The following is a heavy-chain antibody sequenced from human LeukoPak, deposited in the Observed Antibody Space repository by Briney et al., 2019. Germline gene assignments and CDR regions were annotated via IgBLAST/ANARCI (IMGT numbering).Heavy chain of an antibody. Sequence: GGSLRLSCAASGFTFSSYAMSWVRPAPGKGLEWVSAISGSGGSTYYADSVKGRFTISRDNSKNTLYLQMNSLRAEDTAVYYCAKDPITFGGVIVIPGDAFDIWGQGTMVTVSS. J-gene: IGHJ3*02. V-gene: IGHV3-23*01. D-gene: IGHD3-16*02. CDR3: AKDPITFGGVIVIPGDAFDI. CDR2: ISGSGGST. CDR1: GFTFSSYA.